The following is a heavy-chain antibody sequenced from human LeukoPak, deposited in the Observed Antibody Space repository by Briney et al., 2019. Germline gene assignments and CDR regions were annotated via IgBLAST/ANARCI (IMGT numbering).Heavy chain of an antibody. J-gene: IGHJ4*02. CDR2: INSDGSST. CDR1: GFSFSNHW. D-gene: IGHD6-13*01. V-gene: IGHV3-74*03. CDR3: TRDVSQSSSWYGEFDN. Sequence: GGSLRLSCAASGFSFSNHWMHWVRQVPGKGLVWVSRINSDGSSTTYADSVKGRFTISRDNAKNTLYLQMNSLRDEDTAVYYCTRDVSQSSSWYGEFDNWGQGTQVTVSS.